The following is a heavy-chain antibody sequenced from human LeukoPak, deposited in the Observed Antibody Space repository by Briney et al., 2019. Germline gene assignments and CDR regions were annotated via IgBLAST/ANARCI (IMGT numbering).Heavy chain of an antibody. J-gene: IGHJ4*02. V-gene: IGHV4-4*02. CDR3: ASQSIAARPDLY. D-gene: IGHD6-6*01. CDR1: GGSISSSNW. CDR2: IYHSGST. Sequence: PSETLSLTCAVSGGSISSSNWWSWVRQPPGKGLEWIGEIYHSGSTDYNPSLKSRVTISVDTSKNQFSLKLSSVTAADTAVYYCASQSIAARPDLYWGQGTLVTVSS.